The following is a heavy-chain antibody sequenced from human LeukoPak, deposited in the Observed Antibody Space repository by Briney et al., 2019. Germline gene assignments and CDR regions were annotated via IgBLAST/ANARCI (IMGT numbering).Heavy chain of an antibody. Sequence: SETLSLTCTVSGGSIGSYYWSWIRQPPAKGLEWIGYIYYSGTTDNPSLKSRLTISVDTSKNQFSLKLSSVTAADTAVYYCARGTFWSGTYNGYYFDYWGQGALVTVSS. V-gene: IGHV4-59*01. CDR1: GGSIGSYY. D-gene: IGHD3-3*01. CDR3: ARGTFWSGTYNGYYFDY. CDR2: IYYSGT. J-gene: IGHJ4*02.